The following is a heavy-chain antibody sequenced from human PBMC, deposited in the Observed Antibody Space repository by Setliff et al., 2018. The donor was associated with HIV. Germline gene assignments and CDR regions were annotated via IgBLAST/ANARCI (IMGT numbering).Heavy chain of an antibody. V-gene: IGHV7-4-1*02. CDR3: ARRMEMTPIGY. CDR1: ADTFTHCL. Sequence: GASVKVSCKASADTFTHCLINWVRQAPAQGLEWMGWINTDSGTPTYAQAFTGRFVFSLDTSVSTAYLQISSLKAEDSSVYYCARRMEMTPIGYWGQGTLVTVSS. D-gene: IGHD2-15*01. CDR2: INTDSGTP. J-gene: IGHJ4*02.